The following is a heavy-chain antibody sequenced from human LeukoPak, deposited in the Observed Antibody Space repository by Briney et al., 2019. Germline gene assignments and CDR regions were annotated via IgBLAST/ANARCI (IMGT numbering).Heavy chain of an antibody. CDR1: GFTSIAFA. V-gene: IGHV3-23*01. CDR2: VSGSGTNA. CDR3: ARPLGSGWFGPFDS. Sequence: PGGSLRHSRAAPGFTSIAFAIKWVRPALGKALEWVSAVSGSGTNAYYADSVKSRFTISRDNAKNTLYLQINSLRAEDTAVYYCARPLGSGWFGPFDSWGQGTLVTVSS. D-gene: IGHD6-19*01. J-gene: IGHJ4*02.